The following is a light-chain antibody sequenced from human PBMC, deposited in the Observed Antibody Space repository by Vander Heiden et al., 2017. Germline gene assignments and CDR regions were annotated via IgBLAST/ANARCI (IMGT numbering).Light chain of an antibody. J-gene: IGLJ3*02. CDR2: RNN. V-gene: IGLV1-47*01. CDR1: SSNIGSNY. CDR3: AAWDDSLSGPRV. Sequence: QSVLTQPPPASGTPGQGVTISCSGSSSNIGSNYEYWYQQLQGTAPKLLIYRNNQRPSGVPDRFSGSKSGTSASLAISGLRSEDEADYYCAAWDDSLSGPRVFGGGTKLTVL.